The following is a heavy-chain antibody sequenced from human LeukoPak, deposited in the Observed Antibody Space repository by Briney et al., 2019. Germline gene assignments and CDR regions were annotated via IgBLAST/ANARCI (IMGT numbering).Heavy chain of an antibody. V-gene: IGHV3-30*04. Sequence: GRSLRLSCAASGFTFSSYAMHWVRQALGNGLEWVVVISYDGSNKYYADSVKGRFTISRDNSKNTLYLQMNSLRAEDTAVYYCARGWAAAGHFDYWGQGTLVTVSS. CDR3: ARGWAAAGHFDY. D-gene: IGHD6-13*01. J-gene: IGHJ4*02. CDR1: GFTFSSYA. CDR2: ISYDGSNK.